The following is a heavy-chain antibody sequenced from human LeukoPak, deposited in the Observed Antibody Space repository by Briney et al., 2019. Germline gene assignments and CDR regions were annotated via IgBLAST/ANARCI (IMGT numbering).Heavy chain of an antibody. CDR1: GSTVSRNY. CDR2: SYSGTNT. V-gene: IGHV3-66*01. Sequence: QPGGSLRLSCAASGSTVSRNYMTWVRQAPGKWLEWVSISYSGTNTYYADSVKGRFTISRDNSKNTLYLQMNSLRTEDTAVYYCTLTSIRPLTSSWFDDALDIWGLGTMVTVS. J-gene: IGHJ3*02. D-gene: IGHD6-13*01. CDR3: TLTSIRPLTSSWFDDALDI.